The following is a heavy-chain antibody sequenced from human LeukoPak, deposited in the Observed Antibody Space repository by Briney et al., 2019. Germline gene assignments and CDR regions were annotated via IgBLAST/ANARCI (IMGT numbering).Heavy chain of an antibody. D-gene: IGHD2-2*01. V-gene: IGHV4-30-4*08. CDR2: IYYSGIT. CDR3: ARDVYCSGTSCYPH. J-gene: IGHJ4*02. Sequence: SETLSLTCTVSSGSISSGDYYWSWIRQPPGKGREWIGYIYYSGITYYNPSLKSRVTISVDTSKNQFSLKLSSVTAADTAVYYCARDVYCSGTSCYPHWGQGTLVTVSS. CDR1: SGSISSGDYY.